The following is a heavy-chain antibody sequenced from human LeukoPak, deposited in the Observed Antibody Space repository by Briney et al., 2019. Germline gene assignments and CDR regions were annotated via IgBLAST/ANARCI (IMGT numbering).Heavy chain of an antibody. V-gene: IGHV4-59*01. CDR2: IFNSGST. D-gene: IGHD2-2*01. CDR1: AGSIRSYY. J-gene: IGHJ4*02. Sequence: SETLSLTCTVSAGSIRSYYWSWIRQPLGKGLELIGYIFNSGSTNYNPSLKSRVTMSLDTSKSQFSLRLNSVTAADTAVYYCAKIVGLPATMAYFDYWGQGILITVSS. CDR3: AKIVGLPATMAYFDY.